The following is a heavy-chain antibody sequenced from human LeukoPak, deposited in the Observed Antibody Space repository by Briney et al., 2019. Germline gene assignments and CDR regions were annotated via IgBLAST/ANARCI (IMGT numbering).Heavy chain of an antibody. Sequence: GGSLRLSCAASGFTFRNYWMGWVRQAPGQGLEWVGNTKPDGSAENYADSVRGRFTTSRDNANNLLYLQMNRLRAEHTAVYYCARDGGLNTNSDSWGPGTLVTVSP. D-gene: IGHD2-15*01. J-gene: IGHJ4*02. CDR3: ARDGGLNTNSDS. V-gene: IGHV3-7*01. CDR2: TKPDGSAE. CDR1: GFTFRNYW.